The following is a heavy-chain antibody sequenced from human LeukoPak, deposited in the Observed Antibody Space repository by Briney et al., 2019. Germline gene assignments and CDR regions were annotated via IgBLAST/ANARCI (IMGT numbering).Heavy chain of an antibody. V-gene: IGHV3-7*03. J-gene: IGHJ4*02. D-gene: IGHD3-10*01. CDR3: ARDEIRRTFDY. Sequence: GGSLRLSCAVSGFTFSSYWMSWVRQAPGKGPEWVANIKEDGSEKYYVDSMKGRFTISGDNAKNSLYLQINSLRAEDTAVYYCARDEIRRTFDYWGQGALVTVSS. CDR2: IKEDGSEK. CDR1: GFTFSSYW.